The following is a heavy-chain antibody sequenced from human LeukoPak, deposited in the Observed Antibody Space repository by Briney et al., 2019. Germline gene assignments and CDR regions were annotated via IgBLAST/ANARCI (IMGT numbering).Heavy chain of an antibody. CDR2: IWYDGSNK. CDR1: GFTFDDYA. Sequence: GGSLRLSCAASGFTFDDYAMHWVRQAPGKGLEWVAVIWYDGSNKYYADSVKGRFTISRDNSKNTLYLQMNSLRAEDTAVYYCARIAVGAADYWGQGTLVTVSS. D-gene: IGHD1-26*01. J-gene: IGHJ4*02. V-gene: IGHV3-33*08. CDR3: ARIAVGAADY.